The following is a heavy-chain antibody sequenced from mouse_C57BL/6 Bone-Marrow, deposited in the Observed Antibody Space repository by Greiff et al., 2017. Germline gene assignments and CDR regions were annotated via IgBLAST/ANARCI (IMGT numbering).Heavy chain of an antibody. CDR3: ARDYGSSYWYFDV. CDR2: IYPRDGST. Sequence: QVQLQQPGPELVKPGASVKLSCKASGYTFTSYDINWVKQRPGQGLEWIGWIYPRDGSTRYNEKFKGKATLTVDTSSSTGYMELHSLTSEDSAVYYCARDYGSSYWYFDVWGKGTTVTVSS. D-gene: IGHD1-1*01. J-gene: IGHJ1*03. V-gene: IGHV1-85*01. CDR1: GYTFTSYD.